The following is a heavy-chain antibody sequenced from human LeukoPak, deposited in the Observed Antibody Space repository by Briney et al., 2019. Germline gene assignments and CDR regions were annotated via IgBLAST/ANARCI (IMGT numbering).Heavy chain of an antibody. D-gene: IGHD1-7*01. CDR1: GYTFTSYG. J-gene: IGHJ6*03. CDR3: ARGIIGNTYYYYYYMDV. Sequence: ASVKVSCKASGYTFTSYGISWVRQAPGQGLEWMGWISAYNGNTNYAQKLQGRVTMTTDTSTSTAYMELRSLRSDDTAVYYCARGIIGNTYYYYYYMDVWGKGTTVTVSS. V-gene: IGHV1-18*01. CDR2: ISAYNGNT.